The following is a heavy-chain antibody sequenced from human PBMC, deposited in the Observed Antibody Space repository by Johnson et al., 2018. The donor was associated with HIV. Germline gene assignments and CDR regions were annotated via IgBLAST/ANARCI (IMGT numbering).Heavy chain of an antibody. CDR1: GFTFSSYG. J-gene: IGHJ3*02. Sequence: QVLLVESGGGVVQPGRSLRLSCAASGFTFSSYGMHWVRQAPGKGLEWVAVISYDGNNKYYADSVKGRFTISRDNSKNTLYLQMNSLRVEDTAMYYCARGPILEWLSGDGFDMWGQGTKVTV. V-gene: IGHV3-30*03. CDR2: ISYDGNNK. D-gene: IGHD3-3*01. CDR3: ARGPILEWLSGDGFDM.